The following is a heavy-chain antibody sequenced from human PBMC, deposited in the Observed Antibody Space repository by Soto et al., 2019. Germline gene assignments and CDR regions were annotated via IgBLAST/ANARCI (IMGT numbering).Heavy chain of an antibody. J-gene: IGHJ6*02. V-gene: IGHV5-51*01. Sequence: PGESMKISCKGSGYSFTSYWIGWVRQMPGKGLEWMGIIYPGDSDTRYSPSFQGQVTISADKSISTAYLQWSSLKASDTAMYYCLGNDMLTGYYNEDYFYGMDVWGQGTTVTVSS. CDR1: GYSFTSYW. CDR3: LGNDMLTGYYNEDYFYGMDV. CDR2: IYPGDSDT. D-gene: IGHD3-9*01.